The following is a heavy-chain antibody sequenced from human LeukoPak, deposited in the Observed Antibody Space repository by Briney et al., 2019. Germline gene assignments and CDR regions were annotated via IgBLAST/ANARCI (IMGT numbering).Heavy chain of an antibody. CDR3: ARGTGSYILQYTVPSDY. J-gene: IGHJ4*02. CDR1: GFTFSSYW. CDR2: IKQDGSEK. D-gene: IGHD3-10*01. V-gene: IGHV3-7*02. Sequence: GGSLRLSCAASGFTFSSYWMSWVRQAPGKGLEWVASIKQDGSEKYYVDSVKGRFTISRDNAKNSLYLQMNSLRAEDTAVYYCARGTGSYILQYTVPSDYWGQGTLVTVSS.